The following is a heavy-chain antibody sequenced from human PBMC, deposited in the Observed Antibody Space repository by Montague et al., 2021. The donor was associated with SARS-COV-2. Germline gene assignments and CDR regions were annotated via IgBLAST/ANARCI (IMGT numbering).Heavy chain of an antibody. Sequence: SEILSLTCSVSGHSITRVFWGWLRQPPGKGLEWIGHLHHSGSTNFNASLKSRLTMSPDTSKKQFSLQLSSVTAADTAVYYCARLYLWFNGKMYFFDAWGQGILVTVSS. CDR1: GHSITRVF. V-gene: IGHV4-59*01. D-gene: IGHD2-21*01. J-gene: IGHJ4*02. CDR2: LHHSGST. CDR3: ARLYLWFNGKMYFFDA.